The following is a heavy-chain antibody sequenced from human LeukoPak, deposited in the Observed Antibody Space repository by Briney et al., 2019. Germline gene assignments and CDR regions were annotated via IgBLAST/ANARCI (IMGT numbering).Heavy chain of an antibody. D-gene: IGHD3-10*01. CDR1: GGTFSSYA. J-gene: IGHJ5*02. V-gene: IGHV1-69*05. CDR3: AGGGAYYYGSGSYKS. Sequence: GASVKVSCKASGGTFSSYAISWVRQAPGQGLEWMGGIIPIFGTANYAQKFQGRVTIPTDESTSTAYMELSSLRSEDTTVYYCAGGGAYYYGSGSYKSWGQGTLVTVSS. CDR2: IIPIFGTA.